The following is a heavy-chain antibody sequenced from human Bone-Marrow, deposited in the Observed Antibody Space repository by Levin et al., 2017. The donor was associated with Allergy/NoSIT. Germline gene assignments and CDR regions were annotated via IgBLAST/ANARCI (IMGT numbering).Heavy chain of an antibody. V-gene: IGHV1-18*01. CDR1: GYTFTSYV. D-gene: IGHD3-22*01. Sequence: PLASVKVSCEASGYTFTSYVISWVRQAPGQGPEWLGWSSAYNGKTKYAQNFQGRVTMTTDRYTSTAYMELRSLISDDTAVDYCARENYDSSGYYLHFDSWGQGTLVTVSS. J-gene: IGHJ4*02. CDR3: ARENYDSSGYYLHFDS. CDR2: SSAYNGKT.